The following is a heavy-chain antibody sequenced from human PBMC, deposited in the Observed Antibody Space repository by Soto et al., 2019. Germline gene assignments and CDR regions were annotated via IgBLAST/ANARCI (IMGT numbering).Heavy chain of an antibody. CDR1: GGSISSGDYY. CDR3: ARERPDGARLDP. J-gene: IGHJ5*02. D-gene: IGHD6-6*01. V-gene: IGHV4-30-4*01. CDR2: IYHSGST. Sequence: QVQLQESGPGLVKPSQTLSLTCTVSGGSISSGDYYWSWIRQPPGKGLEWIGYIYHSGSTYYNPSLKNRVTISVHTSKNQFSLKLSSVTAADTAVYYCARERPDGARLDPWGQGTLVTVSS.